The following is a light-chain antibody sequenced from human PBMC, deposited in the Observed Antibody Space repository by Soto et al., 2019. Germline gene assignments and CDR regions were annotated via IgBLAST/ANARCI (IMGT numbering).Light chain of an antibody. V-gene: IGKV2-28*01. CDR3: MQALQTPRIFT. CDR1: QSLLHSNGYNY. J-gene: IGKJ3*01. CDR2: LGS. Sequence: DIVMTQSPLSLPVTPGEPASISCRSSQSLLHSNGYNYLDWYLQKPGQSPQLLIYLGSNRASGVPERFSGSGSGTDFTLKISRVEAEDVGVYYCMQALQTPRIFTFGPGTKVDIK.